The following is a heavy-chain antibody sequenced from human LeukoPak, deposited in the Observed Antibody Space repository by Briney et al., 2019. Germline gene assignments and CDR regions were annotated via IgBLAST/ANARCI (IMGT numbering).Heavy chain of an antibody. Sequence: PGRSLRLSCAASGFTFSSYAMHWVRQAPGKGLEWVAVISYGGSNKYYADSVKGRFTISRDNSKNTLYLQMNSLRAEDTAVYYCARREACCSGGSCYSNYYYYGMDVWGQGTTVTVSS. CDR2: ISYGGSNK. CDR1: GFTFSSYA. D-gene: IGHD2-15*01. V-gene: IGHV3-30*04. CDR3: ARREACCSGGSCYSNYYYYGMDV. J-gene: IGHJ6*02.